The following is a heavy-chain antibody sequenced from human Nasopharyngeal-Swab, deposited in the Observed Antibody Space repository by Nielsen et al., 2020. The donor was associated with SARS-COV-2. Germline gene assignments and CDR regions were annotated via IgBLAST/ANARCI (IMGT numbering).Heavy chain of an antibody. D-gene: IGHD3-10*01. Sequence: CIRQSPVNGLEWLGEINHSGSTNYNPSLKSRVTISVDTSKNQFSLKLSSVTAADTAVYYCARESGRVGSYFYYYYYMDVWGKGTTVTVSS. J-gene: IGHJ6*03. CDR2: INHSGST. V-gene: IGHV4-34*09. CDR3: ARESGRVGSYFYYYYYMDV.